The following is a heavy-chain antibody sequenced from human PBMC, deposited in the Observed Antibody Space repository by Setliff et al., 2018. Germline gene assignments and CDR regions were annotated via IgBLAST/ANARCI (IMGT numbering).Heavy chain of an antibody. J-gene: IGHJ4*02. CDR3: TRGGERYHTAN. D-gene: IGHD2-2*01. Sequence: SETLSLTCAVSGVSVNSLTWWSWVRQTPGKGLEWIGFIYHDGNPKFNPSVNYNPSLKSRVTMSIDKSKNQFSLNLRSVTAADMAVYYCTRGGERYHTANWGQGLQVTSPQ. CDR2: IYHDGNP. V-gene: IGHV4-28*03. CDR1: GVSVNSLTW.